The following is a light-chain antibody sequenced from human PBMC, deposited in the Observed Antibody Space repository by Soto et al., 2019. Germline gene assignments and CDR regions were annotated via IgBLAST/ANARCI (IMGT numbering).Light chain of an antibody. J-gene: IGKJ4*01. CDR3: QQYNNWPLT. CDR2: GAS. CDR1: QSVSSL. V-gene: IGKV3-15*01. Sequence: EVVMTQSPATLSVSPGERATLSRRASQSVSSLLAWYQQKPGQAPRLLIYGASTRATGIPDRFSASGSGTEFALTISSLQSGDCAVYYCQQYNNWPLTFGGGTKVEIK.